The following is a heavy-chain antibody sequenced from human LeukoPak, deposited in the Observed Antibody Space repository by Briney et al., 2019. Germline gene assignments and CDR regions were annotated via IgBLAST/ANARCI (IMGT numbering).Heavy chain of an antibody. J-gene: IGHJ4*02. CDR2: INSDGSNI. D-gene: IGHD6-6*01. CDR3: ARGTGSYILDY. Sequence: GGSLRLSCAASGFTFSGYWMHWVRQAPGKGLVWVSRINSDGSNINYADSVKGRFTISRDNAKNTLYLQMNSLRAEDMAVYYCARGTGSYILDYWGQGTLVTVSS. CDR1: GFTFSGYW. V-gene: IGHV3-74*01.